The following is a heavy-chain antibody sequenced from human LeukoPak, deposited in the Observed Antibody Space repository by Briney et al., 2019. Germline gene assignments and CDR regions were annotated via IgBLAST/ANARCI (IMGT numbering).Heavy chain of an antibody. J-gene: IGHJ4*02. V-gene: IGHV3-53*01. D-gene: IGHD5-18*01. Sequence: PGGSLRLSCAASGFTVSSNYMSWVRQAPGKGLEWVSVIYSGGSTYYAASVKGRFTISRDNSKNTLYLQMNSLRAEDTAVYYCARISGAMVGSYFDYCGQGTLVTVSS. CDR3: ARISGAMVGSYFDY. CDR1: GFTVSSNY. CDR2: IYSGGST.